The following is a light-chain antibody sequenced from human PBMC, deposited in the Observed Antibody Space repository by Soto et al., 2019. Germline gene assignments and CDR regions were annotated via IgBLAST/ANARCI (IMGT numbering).Light chain of an antibody. CDR2: AAS. CDR1: QGSSSW. J-gene: IGKJ5*01. CDR3: QQANSFPIT. Sequence: DIQMTQSPSSVSASVGDIVTITCRASQGSSSWLAWYQQKPGKATTLLIYAASSLQSGVPSRFSGSGSGTDFTLTISSLQPEDFATYYCQQANSFPITFGQGTRLESK. V-gene: IGKV1-12*01.